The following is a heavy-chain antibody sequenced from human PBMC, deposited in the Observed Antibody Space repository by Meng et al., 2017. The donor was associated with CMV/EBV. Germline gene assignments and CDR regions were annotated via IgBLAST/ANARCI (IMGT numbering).Heavy chain of an antibody. Sequence: GESLKISCAASGFTFSSYWMHWVRQAPGKGLVWVSRINSDGSSTSYADSVKGRFTISRDNAKNTLYLQMNSLRAEDTAVYYCARDPSTTVVTWGYNWFDPWGQGTLVTVSS. CDR2: INSDGSST. J-gene: IGHJ5*02. CDR3: ARDPSTTVVTWGYNWFDP. CDR1: GFTFSSYW. V-gene: IGHV3-74*01. D-gene: IGHD4-23*01.